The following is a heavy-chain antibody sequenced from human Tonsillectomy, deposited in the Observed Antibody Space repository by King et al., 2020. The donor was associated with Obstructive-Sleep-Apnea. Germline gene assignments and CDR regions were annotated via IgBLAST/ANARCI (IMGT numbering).Heavy chain of an antibody. V-gene: IGHV1-2*02. J-gene: IGHJ4*02. Sequence: VQLVESGAEVKKPGASVKVSCKASGYTFTGYYMHWVRQAPGQGLEWMGWINPNSGGTNYAQKFQGRVTMTRDTSISTAYMELSRLRSDDTAVYYCARAPLEGAMVTGKFDYWGQGTLVTVSS. D-gene: IGHD5-18*01. CDR3: ARAPLEGAMVTGKFDY. CDR1: GYTFTGYY. CDR2: INPNSGGT.